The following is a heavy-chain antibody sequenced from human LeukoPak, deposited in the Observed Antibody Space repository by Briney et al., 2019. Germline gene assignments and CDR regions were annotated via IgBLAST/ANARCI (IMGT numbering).Heavy chain of an antibody. Sequence: KPSETLSLTCTVSGGSISSYYWSWIRQPPGKGLEWIGYIYYSGSTNYNPSLKSRVTISVDTSKNQFSLKLSSVTAADTAVYYCARYCSSTSCYPHTAGTRVSRPSKNWFDPWGQGTLVTVSS. V-gene: IGHV4-59*01. CDR1: GGSISSYY. J-gene: IGHJ5*02. CDR2: IYYSGST. D-gene: IGHD2-2*01. CDR3: ARYCSSTSCYPHTAGTRVSRPSKNWFDP.